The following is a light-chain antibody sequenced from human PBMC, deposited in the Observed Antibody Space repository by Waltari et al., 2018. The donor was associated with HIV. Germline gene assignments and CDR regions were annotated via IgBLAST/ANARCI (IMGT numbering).Light chain of an antibody. J-gene: IGKJ1*01. CDR2: GAS. CDR1: QRVDSTF. CDR3: QQDYNLPGT. V-gene: IGKV3D-7*01. Sequence: EVVLTKSLAKLTLSLGETATLLRRASQRVDSTFLSWYQQKPGQAPRLLIYGASTRVSGSPPRFSGSGSGTDFTLTISSLYPEDFAVYYCQQDYNLPGTFGQGTRVEIK.